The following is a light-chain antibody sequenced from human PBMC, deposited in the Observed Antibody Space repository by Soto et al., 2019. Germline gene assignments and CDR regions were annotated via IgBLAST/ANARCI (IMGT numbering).Light chain of an antibody. CDR2: RSD. Sequence: QSVLTQPPSASGTPGQRIIISCSGSSPNIGRNTVKWYRQLPGTAPKLLIGRSDQRPSGVPDRFSGSQSGTSAPLAISGLQSEDEADYICAAWDDSLNAWAFGGGTKVTVL. J-gene: IGLJ3*02. CDR1: SPNIGRNT. CDR3: AAWDDSLNAWA. V-gene: IGLV1-44*01.